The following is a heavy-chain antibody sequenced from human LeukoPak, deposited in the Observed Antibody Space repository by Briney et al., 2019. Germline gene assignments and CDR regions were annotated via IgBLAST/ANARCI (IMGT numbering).Heavy chain of an antibody. CDR1: GFTFSSYS. CDR3: AKPPKEGLATEYFQH. V-gene: IGHV3-48*01. J-gene: IGHJ1*01. Sequence: GRSLRLSCAASGFTFSSYSMNWVRQAPGKGLEWVSYISSASGSIYYADSVKGRFTISRDNSKNTLYLQMNSLRAEDTALYYCAKPPKEGLATEYFQHWGQGTLVTVSS. CDR2: ISSASGSI.